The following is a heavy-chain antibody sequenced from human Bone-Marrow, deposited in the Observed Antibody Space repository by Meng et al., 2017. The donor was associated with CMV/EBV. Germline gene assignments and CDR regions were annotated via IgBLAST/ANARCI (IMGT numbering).Heavy chain of an antibody. V-gene: IGHV3-30-3*01. CDR3: AKVSQYDFDY. CDR1: GFTFSSYA. Sequence: GGSLRLSCAASGFTFSSYAMHWVRQAPGKGLEWVAVISYDGSNKYYADSVKGRFTISRDNSKNTLYLQMNSLRAEDTAVYYCAKVSQYDFDYWGQGTLVTVSS. D-gene: IGHD2-2*01. J-gene: IGHJ4*02. CDR2: ISYDGSNK.